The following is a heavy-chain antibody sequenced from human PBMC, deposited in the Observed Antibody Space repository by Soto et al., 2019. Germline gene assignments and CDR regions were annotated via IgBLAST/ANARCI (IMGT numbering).Heavy chain of an antibody. CDR1: GFTFSNYG. J-gene: IGHJ4*02. CDR3: ARDGDVNTGFRKDY. CDR2: IWYDGGNK. V-gene: IGHV3-33*01. D-gene: IGHD7-27*01. Sequence: QVQLVESGGGVVQPGRSLRLSCAASGFTFSNYGMHWVRQAPGKGLEWVAFIWYDGGNKYYAESVKGRFTISRDNSKNTLELQINNVRGEDTAVYYCARDGDVNTGFRKDYWGQGNLFSVAS.